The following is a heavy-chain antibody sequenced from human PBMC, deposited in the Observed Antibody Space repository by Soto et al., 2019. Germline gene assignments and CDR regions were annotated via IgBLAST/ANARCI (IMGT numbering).Heavy chain of an antibody. CDR2: IGTAGDT. D-gene: IGHD6-19*01. V-gene: IGHV3-13*01. CDR1: GFTFSSYD. J-gene: IGHJ6*03. CDR3: GRREQSDYYYMDV. Sequence: QPGGSLRLSCAASGFTFSSYDMHWVRQATGKGLEWVSAIGTAGDTYYPGSVKGRFTISRENAKNSLYLQMGSLRAEDMAVYYCGRREQSDYYYMDVWGKGTSVTVSS.